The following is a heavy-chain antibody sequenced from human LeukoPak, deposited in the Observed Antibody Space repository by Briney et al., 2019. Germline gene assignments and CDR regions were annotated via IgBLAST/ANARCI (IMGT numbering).Heavy chain of an antibody. CDR1: GFTFSDYA. V-gene: IGHV3-30-3*01. J-gene: IGHJ4*02. CDR2: ISYDGNNR. Sequence: PGGSLRLSRGASGFTFSDYALHWVRQAPGKGLEWVAVISYDGNNRYYADSVKGRFTISRDNSKKTVYLQMNSLRAEDTAVYYCARELKYYYDTSGYSGLSYWGQGALVTVSS. D-gene: IGHD3-22*01. CDR3: ARELKYYYDTSGYSGLSY.